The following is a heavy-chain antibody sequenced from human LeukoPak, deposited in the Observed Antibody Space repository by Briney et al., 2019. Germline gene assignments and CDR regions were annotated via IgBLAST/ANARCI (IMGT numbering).Heavy chain of an antibody. D-gene: IGHD1-26*01. V-gene: IGHV4-59*08. CDR3: ARVRWELGERDNWFDP. CDR1: GGSISSYY. Sequence: PSETLSLTCTVSGGSISSYYWSWIRQPPGKGLEWIGYIYYSGSTNYNPSLKSRVTISVDTSKNQFSLKLSSVTAADTAVYYCARVRWELGERDNWFDPWGQGTLVTVSS. J-gene: IGHJ5*02. CDR2: IYYSGST.